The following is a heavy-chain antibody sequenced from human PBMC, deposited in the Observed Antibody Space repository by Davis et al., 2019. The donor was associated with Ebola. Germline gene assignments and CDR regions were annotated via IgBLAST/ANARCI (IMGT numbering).Heavy chain of an antibody. D-gene: IGHD3-16*01. CDR1: GFTFSSYW. CDR3: AKDAGGGEGAYTWGTFDY. V-gene: IGHV3-7*03. Sequence: GESLKISCATSGFTFSSYWMTWVRQAPGRGLEWVANIKQDGSETYYGDSVKGRFTISRDNSKNTLYLQMDSLRAGDTAVYFCAKDAGGGEGAYTWGTFDYWGQGTLVTVSS. CDR2: IKQDGSET. J-gene: IGHJ4*02.